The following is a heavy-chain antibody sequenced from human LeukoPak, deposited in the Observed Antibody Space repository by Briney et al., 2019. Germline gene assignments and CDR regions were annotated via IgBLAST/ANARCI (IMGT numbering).Heavy chain of an antibody. J-gene: IGHJ1*01. CDR1: GTSISDYY. CDR3: ARDASTRKYFQH. CDR2: IYYSGGA. V-gene: IGHV4-59*01. Sequence: SETLSLTRAVSGTSISDYYWSWIRQPPGKGLEWIGYIYYSGGADYNPSLKSRFAVSVDTSKNQFSLKLTSVTAADTAVYYCARDASTRKYFQHWGQGTLVTVSS. D-gene: IGHD3-16*01.